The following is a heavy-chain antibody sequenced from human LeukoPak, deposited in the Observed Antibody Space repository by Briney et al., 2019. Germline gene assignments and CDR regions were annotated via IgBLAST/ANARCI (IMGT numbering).Heavy chain of an antibody. Sequence: PSETLSLTCTVSGGSVSSGSYYWSWIRQPPGKGLEWIGYIYYSGSTNYNPSLKSRVTISVDTSKNQFSLKLSSVTAADTAVYYCAPGVFDWLGGFDPWGQGTLVTVSS. J-gene: IGHJ5*02. CDR2: IYYSGST. CDR3: APGVFDWLGGFDP. CDR1: GGSVSSGSYY. D-gene: IGHD3-9*01. V-gene: IGHV4-61*01.